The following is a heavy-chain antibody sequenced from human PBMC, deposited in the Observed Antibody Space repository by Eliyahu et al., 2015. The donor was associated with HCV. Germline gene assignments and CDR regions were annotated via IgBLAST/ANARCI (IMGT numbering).Heavy chain of an antibody. J-gene: IGHJ6*02. CDR1: GFTFSSYW. CDR2: IKQDGSEK. Sequence: EVQLVESGGGLVQPGGSLRLSCAASGFTFSSYWMSWVRQAPGKGLEWVANIKQDGSEKYYVDSVKGRFTISRDNAKNSLYLQMNSLRAEDTAVYYCARVLRFLEFGLDVWGQGTTVTVSS. V-gene: IGHV3-7*04. CDR3: ARVLRFLEFGLDV. D-gene: IGHD3-3*01.